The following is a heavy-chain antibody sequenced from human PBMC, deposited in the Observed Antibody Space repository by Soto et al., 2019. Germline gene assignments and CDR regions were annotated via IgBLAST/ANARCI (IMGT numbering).Heavy chain of an antibody. V-gene: IGHV3-48*02. CDR2: ISSSSSTI. J-gene: IGHJ4*02. CDR1: GFTFSSYS. CDR3: ARYGETNFDY. Sequence: EVQLVESGGGLVQPGGSLRLSCAASGFTFSSYSMNWVRQAPGKGLEWVSYISSSSSTIYYADSVKGRFTISRDNAKNSLYLQRNSLRDEDTAVYYCARYGETNFDYWGQGTLVTVSS. D-gene: IGHD4-17*01.